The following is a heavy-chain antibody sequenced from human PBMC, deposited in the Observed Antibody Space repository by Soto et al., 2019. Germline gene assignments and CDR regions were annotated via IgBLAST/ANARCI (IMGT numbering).Heavy chain of an antibody. V-gene: IGHV3-66*01. J-gene: IGHJ4*02. CDR3: ARAPWAADY. CDR2: IYSGGST. D-gene: IGHD3-16*01. CDR1: GFTVSTKY. Sequence: EVQLVESGGGLVQPGGSLRLSCAASGFTVSTKYMIWVRQAPGKGLEWVSVIYSGGSTFYADSVRGRFTISRDNSKNTVNLQMISLRAEDTAVYYCARAPWAADYWGQGTLVTVSS.